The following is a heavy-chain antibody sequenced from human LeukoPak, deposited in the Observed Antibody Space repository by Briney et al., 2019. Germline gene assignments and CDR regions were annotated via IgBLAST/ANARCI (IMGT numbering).Heavy chain of an antibody. D-gene: IGHD3-10*01. Sequence: GGSLRLSCAPSGFTFSRHGMHWVRQAPGKGLEWVAIISNDGSRKYYAHSVEGRFTISRDNSKNTLYLQMNSLRAEDTAVYYCARDRLWFGELLSYYFDYWGQGTLVTVSS. J-gene: IGHJ4*02. CDR2: ISNDGSRK. V-gene: IGHV3-30*03. CDR3: ARDRLWFGELLSYYFDY. CDR1: GFTFSRHG.